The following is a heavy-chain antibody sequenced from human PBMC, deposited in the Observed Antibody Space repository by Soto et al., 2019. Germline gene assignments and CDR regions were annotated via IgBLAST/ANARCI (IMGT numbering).Heavy chain of an antibody. CDR3: ARDPIGYDSSGYYSYYFDY. J-gene: IGHJ4*02. Sequence: QVQLVESGGGVVQPGRSLRLSCAASGFTFSSYAMHWVRQAPGKGLEWVAVISHDGSNKYYADSVKGRFTISRDNSKNTLYLQMNSLRAEDTAVYYCARDPIGYDSSGYYSYYFDYWGQGTLVTVSS. CDR1: GFTFSSYA. D-gene: IGHD3-22*01. V-gene: IGHV3-30-3*01. CDR2: ISHDGSNK.